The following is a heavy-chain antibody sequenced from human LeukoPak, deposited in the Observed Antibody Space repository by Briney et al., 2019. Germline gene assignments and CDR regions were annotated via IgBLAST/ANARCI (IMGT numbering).Heavy chain of an antibody. CDR1: VGSLSSYF. V-gene: IGHV4-4*07. CDR2: VYTSGST. Sequence: SETLSLTCTVSVGSLSSYFGSWIRQPAGKGLEWIGRVYTSGSTNCNPSLKSRVTMSVDTFKNQFSLKLSSVTAADTAVYYCARGGYSSGWSFDLWGRGTLVTVSS. J-gene: IGHJ2*01. CDR3: ARGGYSSGWSFDL. D-gene: IGHD3-22*01.